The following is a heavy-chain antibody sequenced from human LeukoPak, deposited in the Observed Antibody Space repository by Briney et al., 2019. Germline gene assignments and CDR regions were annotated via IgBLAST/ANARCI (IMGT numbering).Heavy chain of an antibody. Sequence: GGSLRLSCAASGFTFSDYYMSWIRQAPGKGLEWVSYISSSGSTIYYADSVKGRFTISRDNAKNSLYLQMNSLRAEDTAVYYCAKVGVVVTYYFDYWGQGTLVTVSS. J-gene: IGHJ4*02. CDR3: AKVGVVVTYYFDY. V-gene: IGHV3-11*01. CDR1: GFTFSDYY. CDR2: ISSSGSTI. D-gene: IGHD3-22*01.